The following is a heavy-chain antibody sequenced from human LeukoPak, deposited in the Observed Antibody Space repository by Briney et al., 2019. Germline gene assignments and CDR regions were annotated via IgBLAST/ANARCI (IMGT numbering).Heavy chain of an antibody. CDR1: SGSISSNSYY. CDR2: INSGGSA. D-gene: IGHD5/OR15-5a*01. J-gene: IGHJ4*01. CDR3: GARRVGPLRPLDF. V-gene: IGHV4-39*01. Sequence: PSETLSLTCTVSSGSISSNSYYWGWIRQSPGAGLEWIGNINSGGSAYYNSALGGRVTISADTSKNQFFLEVRSVTAADTAVYFCGARRVGPLRPLDFWGQGTLVTVSS.